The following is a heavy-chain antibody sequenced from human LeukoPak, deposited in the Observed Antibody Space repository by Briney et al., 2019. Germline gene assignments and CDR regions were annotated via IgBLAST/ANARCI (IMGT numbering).Heavy chain of an antibody. J-gene: IGHJ4*02. CDR2: INVGNGDT. CDR1: GYTFSSYV. D-gene: IGHD6-13*01. CDR3: ARAPRNSSTMLDF. V-gene: IGHV1-3*01. Sequence: ASVKVSCKASGYTFSSYVIHWLRRAPGQRLEWMGWINVGNGDTKYSQKFQGRVTMTRDTSTSTVYMELSSLRSEDTAVYYCARAPRNSSTMLDFWGQGTLVTISS.